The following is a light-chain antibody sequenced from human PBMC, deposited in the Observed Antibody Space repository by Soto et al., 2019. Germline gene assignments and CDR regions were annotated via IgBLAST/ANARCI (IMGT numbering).Light chain of an antibody. V-gene: IGKV1-5*01. J-gene: IGKJ2*01. CDR1: QSISSW. CDR3: QQYATSSPT. Sequence: DIQMTQSPSTLSASVGDRVTITCRAIQSISSWLAWYQQRPREAPKLLIYGASSLESGVPSRFSGSGSGTEFTLTISSLQPTDFATYYCQQYATSSPTFGQGTKLEI. CDR2: GAS.